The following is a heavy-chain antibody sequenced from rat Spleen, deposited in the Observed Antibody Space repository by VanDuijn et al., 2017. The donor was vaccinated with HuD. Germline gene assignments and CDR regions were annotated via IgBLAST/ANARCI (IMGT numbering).Heavy chain of an antibody. CDR1: GFTFSNYY. J-gene: IGHJ2*01. V-gene: IGHV5S23*01. Sequence: EVQLVESGGGLVQPRGSLKLSCAASGFTFSNYYMAWVRQAPTKGLEWVATISYGDSSGHSSTYYRDSVKGRFTISRDNTKSTLSLQMDSLRSEDTATYYCARRHYGYTDYFDYWGQGVMVPVSS. CDR2: ISYGDSSGHSST. D-gene: IGHD1-11*01. CDR3: ARRHYGYTDYFDY.